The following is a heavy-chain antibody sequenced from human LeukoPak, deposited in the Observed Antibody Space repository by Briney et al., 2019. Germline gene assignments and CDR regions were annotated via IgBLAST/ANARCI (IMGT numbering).Heavy chain of an antibody. Sequence: SETLSLTCTVSGGSISSSSYYWSWIRQPPGKGLEWIGEINHSGSTNYNPSLKSRVTISVDTSKNQFSLKLSSVTAADTAVYYCARVKLQWLVPQHYYYYYYMDVWGKGTTVTVSS. CDR2: INHSGST. D-gene: IGHD6-19*01. CDR1: GGSISSSSYY. CDR3: ARVKLQWLVPQHYYYYYYMDV. J-gene: IGHJ6*03. V-gene: IGHV4-39*07.